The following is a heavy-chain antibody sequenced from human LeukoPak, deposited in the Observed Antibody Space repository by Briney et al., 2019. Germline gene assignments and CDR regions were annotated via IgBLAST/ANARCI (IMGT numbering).Heavy chain of an antibody. Sequence: GGSLRLSCAASGFTFSSCGMHWVRQAPGKGLEWVAVISYDGSNKYYADSVKGRFTISRDNSKNTLYLQMNSLRAEDTAVYYCAKDHSIVAPTLQYYYYGMDVWGKGTTVTVSS. CDR1: GFTFSSCG. CDR2: ISYDGSNK. D-gene: IGHD5-12*01. V-gene: IGHV3-30*18. J-gene: IGHJ6*04. CDR3: AKDHSIVAPTLQYYYYGMDV.